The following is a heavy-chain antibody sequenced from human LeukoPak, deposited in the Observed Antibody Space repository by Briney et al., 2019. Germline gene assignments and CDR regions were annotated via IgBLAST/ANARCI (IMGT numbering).Heavy chain of an antibody. V-gene: IGHV1-8*01. D-gene: IGHD3-3*01. CDR2: MNPNSGNT. CDR3: AGGRLDYDFWSGYYIRAFDI. J-gene: IGHJ3*02. Sequence: ASVKVSCKASGYTFTSYDINWVRQATGQGLEWMGWMNPNSGNTGYAQKFQGRVTMTRNTSISTAYMELSSLRSEDTAVYYCAGGRLDYDFWSGYYIRAFDIWGQGTMVTVSS. CDR1: GYTFTSYD.